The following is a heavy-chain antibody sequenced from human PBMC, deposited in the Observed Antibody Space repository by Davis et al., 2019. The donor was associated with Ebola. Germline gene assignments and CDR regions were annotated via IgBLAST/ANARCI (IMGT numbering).Heavy chain of an antibody. D-gene: IGHD1-20*01. J-gene: IGHJ3*02. V-gene: IGHV5-51*01. CDR1: GYSFADQW. Sequence: GESLKISCKGSGYSFADQWIGWVRQMPGKGLEWMGIIFPRDSDTRYSPSFQGQVTISADKSISTAYLQWSSLKASDTAMYYCASLRRTITGMDDAFDIWGQGTMVTVSS. CDR2: IFPRDSDT. CDR3: ASLRRTITGMDDAFDI.